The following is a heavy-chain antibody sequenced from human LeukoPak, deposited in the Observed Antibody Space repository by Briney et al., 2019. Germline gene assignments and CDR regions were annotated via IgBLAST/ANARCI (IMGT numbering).Heavy chain of an antibody. CDR1: GFTFSSYW. D-gene: IGHD4-17*01. CDR2: ISGSGGST. Sequence: PGGSLRLSCAASGFTFSSYWMHWVRQAPGKGLVWVSAISGSGGSTYYADSVKGRFTISRDNSKNTLYLQMNSLRAEDTAVYYCAKDDSGDYDYYFDYWGQGTLVTVSS. V-gene: IGHV3-23*01. J-gene: IGHJ4*02. CDR3: AKDDSGDYDYYFDY.